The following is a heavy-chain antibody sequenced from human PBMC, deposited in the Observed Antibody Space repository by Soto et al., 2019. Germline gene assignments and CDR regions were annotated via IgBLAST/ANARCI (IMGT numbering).Heavy chain of an antibody. CDR1: GGSISSSSYY. D-gene: IGHD6-19*01. CDR2: IYYSGST. V-gene: IGHV4-39*01. J-gene: IGHJ4*02. CDR3: ARRRYSSGWYYFDY. Sequence: SETLSLTCTVSGGSISSSSYYSGWIRQPPGKGLEWIGSIYYSGSTYYNPSLKSRVTISVDTSKNQFSLKLSSVTAADTAVYYCARRRYSSGWYYFDYWGQGTLVTVSS.